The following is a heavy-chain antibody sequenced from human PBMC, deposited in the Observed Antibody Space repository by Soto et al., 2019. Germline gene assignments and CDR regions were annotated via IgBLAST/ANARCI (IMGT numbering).Heavy chain of an antibody. D-gene: IGHD2-15*01. CDR1: GFTFSSYA. CDR3: AKRALYCSGGSCSSNFDY. J-gene: IGHJ4*02. V-gene: IGHV3-23*01. CDR2: ISGSGGST. Sequence: EVQLLESGGGLVQPGGSLRLSCAASGFTFSSYAMSWVRQAPGKGLEWVSAISGSGGSTYYADSVKGRFTISRDNSKNTLYLQMNSLRAEDTAVYYCAKRALYCSGGSCSSNFDYWGQGTLVTVSS.